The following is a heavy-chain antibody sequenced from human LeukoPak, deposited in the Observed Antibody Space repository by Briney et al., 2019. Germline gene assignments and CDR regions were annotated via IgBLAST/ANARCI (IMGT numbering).Heavy chain of an antibody. D-gene: IGHD6-19*01. CDR2: ISSSGSTI. J-gene: IGHJ4*02. V-gene: IGHV3-48*03. CDR3: ARDGSGWYVFDY. CDR1: GFTFSSYE. Sequence: GSLRLSCAASGFTFSSYEMNWVRQAPGEGLEWVSYISSSGSTIYYADSVKGRFTISRDNAKNSLYLQMNSLRAEDTAVYYCARDGSGWYVFDYWGQRTLVTVSS.